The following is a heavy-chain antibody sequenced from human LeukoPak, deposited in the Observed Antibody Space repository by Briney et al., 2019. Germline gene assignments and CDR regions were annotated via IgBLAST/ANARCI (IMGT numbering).Heavy chain of an antibody. Sequence: SETLSLTCTVSGGSISTYYWSWIRQPPGKGLEWIGNIYYSGSTNYNPSLKGRVTISVGTSKNQFSLKLSSVTAADTAVYYCARVRDYRLDYYYYMDVWGKGTTVTVSS. V-gene: IGHV4-59*01. D-gene: IGHD3-16*01. J-gene: IGHJ6*03. CDR1: GGSISTYY. CDR3: ARVRDYRLDYYYYMDV. CDR2: IYYSGST.